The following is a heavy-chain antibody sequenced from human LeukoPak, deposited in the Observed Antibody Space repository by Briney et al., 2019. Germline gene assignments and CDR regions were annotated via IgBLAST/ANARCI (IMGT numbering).Heavy chain of an antibody. D-gene: IGHD6-13*01. CDR1: GFTFSSYA. CDR3: AKVLEVDSSFDY. Sequence: GGSLRLSCAASGFTFSSYAMSWVRQAPGKGLEWVSAISGSGGSTYYADSVKDRFTISRDNSKNTLYLQMNSLRAEDTAVYYCAKVLEVDSSFDYWGQGTLVTVSS. J-gene: IGHJ4*02. CDR2: ISGSGGST. V-gene: IGHV3-23*01.